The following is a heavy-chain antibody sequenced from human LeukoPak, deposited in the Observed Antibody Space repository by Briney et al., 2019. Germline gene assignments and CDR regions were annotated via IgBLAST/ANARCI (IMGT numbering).Heavy chain of an antibody. V-gene: IGHV3-48*02. CDR1: GFTFSPLG. CDR3: ARGRGLTLSYHYFDY. Sequence: GSLRLSCAASGFTFSPLGMNWVRQAPGRGLEWVSYISSGSSTTYYADSVKGRFTISRDNAKNSLYLQVNSLRDEDTAVYYCARGRGLTLSYHYFDYWGQGTPVTVSS. CDR2: ISSGSSTT. J-gene: IGHJ4*02. D-gene: IGHD3-10*01.